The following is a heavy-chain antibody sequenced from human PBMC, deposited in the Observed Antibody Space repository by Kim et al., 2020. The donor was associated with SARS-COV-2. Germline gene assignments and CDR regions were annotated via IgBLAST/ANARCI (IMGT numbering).Heavy chain of an antibody. CDR1: GFTFSRYT. CDR2: ISYSSANI. D-gene: IGHD4-17*01. V-gene: IGHV3-48*02. CDR3: VRDLYGDYVADF. Sequence: GGSLRLSCVASGFTFSRYTMNWVRQAPGKGPEWISYISYSSANIYYGDSVKGRFTISRDNAKNSLFLQMSSLRDEDTAVYYCVRDLYGDYVADFWGQGTLVTVSS. J-gene: IGHJ4*02.